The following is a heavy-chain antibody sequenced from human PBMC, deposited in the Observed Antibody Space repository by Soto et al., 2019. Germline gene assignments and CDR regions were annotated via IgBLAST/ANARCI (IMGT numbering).Heavy chain of an antibody. V-gene: IGHV3-53*01. D-gene: IGHD3-9*01. CDR1: GFTVSSNY. Sequence: VGSLRLSCTASGFTVSSNYMSWVRQAPGKGLEWVLVIYRGGNTYYVDSVKGRFTISRDSSKNTLYLQMNSLRAEDTAVYYCGTGADDTGYVYDYWGQGTLVTVSS. CDR2: IYRGGNT. CDR3: GTGADDTGYVYDY. J-gene: IGHJ4*02.